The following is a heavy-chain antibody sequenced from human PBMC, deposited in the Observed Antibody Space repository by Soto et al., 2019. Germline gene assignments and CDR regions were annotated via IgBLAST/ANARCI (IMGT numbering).Heavy chain of an antibody. Sequence: PGGSLRLSCAASGLSVSSNYMTWVRQTPGKGLEWVSVIFSGGPTDYAAPVKGRFTISRDYSKNTLYLQMNSLKTEDTAVYYCTTQSGSYLPALYWYFDLWGRGTLVTVSS. J-gene: IGHJ2*01. CDR3: TTQSGSYLPALYWYFDL. CDR2: IFSGGPT. D-gene: IGHD1-26*01. CDR1: GLSVSSNY. V-gene: IGHV3-66*04.